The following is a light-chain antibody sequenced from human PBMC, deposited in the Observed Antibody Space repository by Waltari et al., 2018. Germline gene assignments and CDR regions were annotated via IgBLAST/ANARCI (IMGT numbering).Light chain of an antibody. CDR2: EVN. CDR1: NSDFGSYNR. Sequence: QSALTQPPSVSGSPGQTVTITCTGTNSDFGSYNRVSWYQKPPGTAPNLVIYEVNNRPSGVPDRFSGSKSGNTASLPISGLQAEDEADYYCSSWTGSPVFGGGTKLTVL. CDR3: SSWTGSPV. V-gene: IGLV2-18*02. J-gene: IGLJ3*02.